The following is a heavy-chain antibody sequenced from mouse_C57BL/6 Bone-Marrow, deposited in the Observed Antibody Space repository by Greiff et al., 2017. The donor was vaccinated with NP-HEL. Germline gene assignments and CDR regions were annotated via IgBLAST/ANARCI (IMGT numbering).Heavy chain of an antibody. CDR3: ARYGNYQYYYAMDY. Sequence: QVQLQQSGAELVRPGTSVKVSCKASGYVFTNYLIEWVKQRPGQGLEWIGVINPGSGGTNYNEKFKGKATLTADKSSSTAYMQLSSLTSEDSAVYFCARYGNYQYYYAMDYWGQGTSVTVSS. J-gene: IGHJ4*01. CDR2: INPGSGGT. CDR1: GYVFTNYL. V-gene: IGHV1-54*01. D-gene: IGHD2-1*01.